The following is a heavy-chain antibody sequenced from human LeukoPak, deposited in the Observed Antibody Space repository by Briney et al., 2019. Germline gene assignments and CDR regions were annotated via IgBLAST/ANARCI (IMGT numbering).Heavy chain of an antibody. D-gene: IGHD1-14*01. Sequence: PGGSLRLSCAASGFTVSNNYMSWVRQAPGKGLEWVSISYSDSNTNYADSVKGRFTISRDTSQNTLSHQMNSLRAEDTAVYYCVRKNRDFNAAFDIWGQGTVVTVSS. CDR1: GFTVSNNY. CDR3: VRKNRDFNAAFDI. V-gene: IGHV3-53*01. J-gene: IGHJ3*02. CDR2: SYSDSNT.